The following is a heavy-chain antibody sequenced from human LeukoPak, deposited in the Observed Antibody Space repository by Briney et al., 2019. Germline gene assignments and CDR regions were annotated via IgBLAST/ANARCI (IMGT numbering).Heavy chain of an antibody. Sequence: ASVKVSCKASGYTFTDYYMHWVRQAPGQELEWMGWINLNSGGTGYALKFQGRVMMTRDTSISTAYMELSRLRSDDTAVYYCARDYLWGGSDAFDMWGQGTMVIVSS. D-gene: IGHD3-16*01. CDR3: ARDYLWGGSDAFDM. J-gene: IGHJ3*02. V-gene: IGHV1-2*02. CDR1: GYTFTDYY. CDR2: INLNSGGT.